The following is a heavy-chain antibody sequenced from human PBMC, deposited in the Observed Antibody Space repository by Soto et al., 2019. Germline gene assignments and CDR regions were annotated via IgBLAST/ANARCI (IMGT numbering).Heavy chain of an antibody. Sequence: QVQLVQSGAEVKKPGASVTVSCKASGYTFTGYYVHWVRQAPGQGLEWMGWINSYSGGTNFAQKFQGRVTMTRDTSISTAYMDLNRLTSDDTAVYYCARGRTTGIDYWCQGTLVTVSS. CDR2: INSYSGGT. V-gene: IGHV1-2*02. CDR3: ARGRTTGIDY. CDR1: GYTFTGYY. J-gene: IGHJ4*02. D-gene: IGHD3-16*01.